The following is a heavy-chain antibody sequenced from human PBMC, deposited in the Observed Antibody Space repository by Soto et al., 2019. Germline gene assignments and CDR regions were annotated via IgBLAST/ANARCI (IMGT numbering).Heavy chain of an antibody. V-gene: IGHV3-23*01. CDR1: GFNFNSYV. Sequence: EVQLLESGGALVQPGGSLRLSCAASGFNFNSYVMNWVRQAPGEGLEWVSSISRSGRGSAYYADSVKGRFTISRDNSETTLFLQMKNLRDEDTAVYYCARCRYLGSSDYCVANLPLDLWGLGTMVTVSS. J-gene: IGHJ5*02. D-gene: IGHD3-22*01. CDR3: ARCRYLGSSDYCVANLPLDL. CDR2: ISRSGRGSA.